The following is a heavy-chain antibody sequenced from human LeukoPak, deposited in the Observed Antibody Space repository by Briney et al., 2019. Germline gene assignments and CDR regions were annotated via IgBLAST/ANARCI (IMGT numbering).Heavy chain of an antibody. V-gene: IGHV4-38-2*02. CDR1: DYSISNTYY. CDR2: IHHSGSA. CDR3: AREGPIQFLEQIDF. Sequence: PSETLSLTCTVSDYSISNTYYWGWIRQPPGQGLQWIGNIHHSGSAYYNPSLKSRVSISIDTSKNQFSLKLTSLNAADTAVYYCAREGPIQFLEQIDFWGQGSLVTVSS. D-gene: IGHD3-3*01. J-gene: IGHJ4*02.